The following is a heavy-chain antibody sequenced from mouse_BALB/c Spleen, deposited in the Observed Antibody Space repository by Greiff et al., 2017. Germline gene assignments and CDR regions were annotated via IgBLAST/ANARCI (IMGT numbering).Heavy chain of an antibody. D-gene: IGHD2-1*01. J-gene: IGHJ3*01. V-gene: IGHV5-9-4*01. CDR1: GFTFSSYA. CDR3: ARNGNYEGFAY. Sequence: DVKLVESGGGLVKPGGSLKLSCAASGFTFSSYAMSWVRQSPEKRLEWVAEISSGGSYTYYPDTVTGRFTISRDNAKNTLYLEMSSLRSEDTAMYYCARNGNYEGFAYGGQGLWSLSLQ. CDR2: ISSGGSYT.